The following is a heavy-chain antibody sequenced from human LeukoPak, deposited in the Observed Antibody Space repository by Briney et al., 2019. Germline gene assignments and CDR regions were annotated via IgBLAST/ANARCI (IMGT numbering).Heavy chain of an antibody. CDR2: TRKTTNSYTT. D-gene: IGHD5-24*01. V-gene: IGHV3-72*01. Sequence: GGSLRLSCAASGFTVSSNYMSWVRQAPGKGLEWVGRTRKTTNSYTTQYAASVKGRFIISTDDSKNSLYLQMDSLRTEDTAVYYCARARVGDGYNENWGQGTLVTVSS. CDR3: ARARVGDGYNEN. J-gene: IGHJ4*02. CDR1: GFTVSSNY.